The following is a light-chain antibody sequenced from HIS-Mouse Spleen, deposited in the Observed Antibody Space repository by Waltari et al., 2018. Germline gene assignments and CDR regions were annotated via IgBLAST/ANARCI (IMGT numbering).Light chain of an antibody. J-gene: IGLJ1*01. V-gene: IGLV2-8*01. CDR1: TSDVVGYND. CDR2: EVS. Sequence: QSALTPPPSASGSPGQSVTIPCTGTTSDVVGYNDVVRYQQHPGKAPKLMIYEVSKRPSGVPDRFSGSKSGNTASLAITGLQAEDEADYYCQSYDSSLSGCVFGTGTKVTVL. CDR3: QSYDSSLSGCV.